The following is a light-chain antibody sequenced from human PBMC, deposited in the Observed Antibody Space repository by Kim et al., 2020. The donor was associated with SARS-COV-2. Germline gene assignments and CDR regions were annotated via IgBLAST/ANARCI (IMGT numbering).Light chain of an antibody. J-gene: IGLJ3*02. V-gene: IGLV4-69*01. CDR3: QTWGTGIWV. Sequence: SATLTLYLSSGKRSYAVAWHQQQPGKGPRYLMKLNSDGIHSKGDGIPDRFSGSSSGAERYLTISSLQSEDEADYYCQTWGTGIWVFGGGTQLTVL. CDR2: LNSDGIH. CDR1: SGKRSYA.